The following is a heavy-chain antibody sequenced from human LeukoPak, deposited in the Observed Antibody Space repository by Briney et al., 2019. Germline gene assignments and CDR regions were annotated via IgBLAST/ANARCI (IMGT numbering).Heavy chain of an antibody. Sequence: PGGSLRLSCAASGFTFSSYGMHWVRQAPGKGLEGVAGISYDGSNKYYADSVKGRFTISRDNSKNTLYLQMNSLRAEDTAVYYCANSLVVVVPAAASPFYYYYGMDVWGQGTTVTVSS. V-gene: IGHV3-30*18. D-gene: IGHD2-2*01. CDR3: ANSLVVVVPAAASPFYYYYGMDV. CDR1: GFTFSSYG. CDR2: ISYDGSNK. J-gene: IGHJ6*02.